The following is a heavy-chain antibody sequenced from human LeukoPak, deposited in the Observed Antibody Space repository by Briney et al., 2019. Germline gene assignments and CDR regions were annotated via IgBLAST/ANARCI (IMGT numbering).Heavy chain of an antibody. J-gene: IGHJ4*02. Sequence: SATLSLTCTVSAGSISSSSYYWGWIRQPPGKGLEWIGSIYRSGSTYYNPSLKSRVTISVDTSKNQFSLKLSSVTAADTAVYFRAGDVIRDFGPFDYWGQGTQVTVSS. V-gene: IGHV4-39*03. D-gene: IGHD3-9*01. CDR3: AGDVIRDFGPFDY. CDR1: AGSISSSSYY. CDR2: IYRSGST.